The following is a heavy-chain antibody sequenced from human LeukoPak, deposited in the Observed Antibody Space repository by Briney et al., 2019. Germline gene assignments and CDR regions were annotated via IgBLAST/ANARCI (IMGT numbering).Heavy chain of an antibody. Sequence: GGSLRLSCAASGFTFSSHSMNWVRQAPGKGLEWLSYISSSGGTTYLADSVKGRFTISRDNAKNSLYLQMNSLRAEDTAVYYCARDHYGDYVKDYWGQGTLVTVSS. CDR3: ARDHYGDYVKDY. CDR2: ISSSGGTT. V-gene: IGHV3-48*04. CDR1: GFTFSSHS. J-gene: IGHJ4*02. D-gene: IGHD4-17*01.